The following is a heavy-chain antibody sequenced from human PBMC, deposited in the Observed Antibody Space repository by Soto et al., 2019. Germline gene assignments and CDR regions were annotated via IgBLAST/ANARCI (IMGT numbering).Heavy chain of an antibody. J-gene: IGHJ4*02. D-gene: IGHD6-19*01. CDR1: GFTFSNYW. CDR3: ARLLSYSSGPRDY. Sequence: GGSLRLSCAASGFTFSNYWMSWVRQAPGKGLEWVANIKVDGSAKYYVDSVKGRFTISRDNAKNSLYLQMNSLRGEDTAVYYCARLLSYSSGPRDYWGQRTLVTVSS. CDR2: IKVDGSAK. V-gene: IGHV3-7*03.